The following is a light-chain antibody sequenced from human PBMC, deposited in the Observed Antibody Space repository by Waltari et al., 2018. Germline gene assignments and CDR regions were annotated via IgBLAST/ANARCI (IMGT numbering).Light chain of an antibody. J-gene: IGLJ7*01. CDR1: SSDVGGYNY. CDR2: DVS. Sequence: QSALTQPRSVSGSPGQSVTISCTGTSSDVGGYNYVSWYQQHPGKAPKPMIYDVSKRPSGVPDRFSGSKSDNTASLTISGLQAEDEADYYCCSYAGSYTVFGGGTQLTVL. V-gene: IGLV2-11*01. CDR3: CSYAGSYTV.